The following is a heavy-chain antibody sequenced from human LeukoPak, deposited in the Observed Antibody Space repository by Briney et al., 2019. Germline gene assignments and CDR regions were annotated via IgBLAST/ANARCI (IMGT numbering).Heavy chain of an antibody. CDR2: INSDGSST. Sequence: GGSLRLSCAASGFTFDDYGMSWVRQAPGKGLVWVSRINSDGSSTSYADSVKGRFTISRDNAKNTLYLQMNSLRAEDTAVYYCARALAVAGTGGYYWGQGTLVTVSS. J-gene: IGHJ4*02. CDR3: ARALAVAGTGGYY. D-gene: IGHD6-19*01. CDR1: GFTFDDYG. V-gene: IGHV3-74*01.